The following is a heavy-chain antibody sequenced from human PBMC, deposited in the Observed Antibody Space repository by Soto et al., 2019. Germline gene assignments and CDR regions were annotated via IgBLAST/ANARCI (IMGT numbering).Heavy chain of an antibody. J-gene: IGHJ2*01. CDR2: INDRGSV. Sequence: QLQQWGAGPLRPLETLSLTCGVSGGSFGGYYWAWIRQSPEKGLEWIGEINDRGSVNYNPSLKSRVSISVDTSKSHYSLTLRSVTAADPAIYYCASESHEILTGPPWVWYFDLWGRGTRVTVSS. CDR1: GGSFGGYY. CDR3: ASESHEILTGPPWVWYFDL. D-gene: IGHD3-9*01. V-gene: IGHV4-34*02.